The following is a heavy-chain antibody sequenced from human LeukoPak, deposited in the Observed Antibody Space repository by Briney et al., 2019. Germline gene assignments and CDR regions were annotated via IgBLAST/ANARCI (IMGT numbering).Heavy chain of an antibody. CDR1: GFTFSSYW. D-gene: IGHD1-26*01. CDR2: ITASGTAM. V-gene: IGHV3-48*02. CDR3: ASSGSYRLDY. Sequence: GGSLRLSCAASGFTFSSYWMNWVRQAPGKGLEWVSHITASGTAMFYADSVKGRFTISRDNAKNSLYLQMNSLRDEDTAVYYCASSGSYRLDYWGQGTLVTVSS. J-gene: IGHJ4*02.